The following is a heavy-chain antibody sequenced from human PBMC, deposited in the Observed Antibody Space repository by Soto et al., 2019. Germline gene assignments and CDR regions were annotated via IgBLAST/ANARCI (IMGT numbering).Heavy chain of an antibody. CDR2: IIPIFGTA. Sequence: SVKVSCKASGGTFSSYAISWVRQAPGQGLEWMGGIIPIFGTANYAQKFQGRVTITADESTSTAYMELSSLRSEDTAVYYCAREGVVPAAIREGYYYYYGMDVWGQGTTVTVSS. V-gene: IGHV1-69*13. CDR1: GGTFSSYA. J-gene: IGHJ6*02. CDR3: AREGVVPAAIREGYYYYYGMDV. D-gene: IGHD2-2*02.